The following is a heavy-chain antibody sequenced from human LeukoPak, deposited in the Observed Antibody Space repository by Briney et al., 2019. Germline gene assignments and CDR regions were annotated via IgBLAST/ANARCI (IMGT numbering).Heavy chain of an antibody. V-gene: IGHV3-21*01. CDR2: ISSSSSYI. D-gene: IGHD4-17*01. CDR3: ARDRGGYGDYHFDY. J-gene: IGHJ4*02. Sequence: GGSLRLSCAASGFTFSSYSMNWVRQAPGKGLEWVSSISSSSSYIYYADSVKGRFTISRDSAKNSLYLQMNSLRAEDTAVYYCARDRGGYGDYHFDYWGQGTLVTVSS. CDR1: GFTFSSYS.